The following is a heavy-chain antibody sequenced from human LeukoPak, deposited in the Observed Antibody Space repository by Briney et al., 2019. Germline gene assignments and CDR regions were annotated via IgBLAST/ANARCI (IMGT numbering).Heavy chain of an antibody. CDR1: GGSISISSHY. CDR2: IYYSGST. D-gene: IGHD6-25*01. CDR3: ARLADRARGGHFDC. Sequence: SETLSLTCTVSGGSISISSHYWAWIRQPPGKGLECIGNIYYSGSTHYNPSLKSRVTMSLDTSKNQFSLKVTSVTAADTAIYYCARLADRARGGHFDCWGQGMLVTVSS. V-gene: IGHV4-39*01. J-gene: IGHJ4*02.